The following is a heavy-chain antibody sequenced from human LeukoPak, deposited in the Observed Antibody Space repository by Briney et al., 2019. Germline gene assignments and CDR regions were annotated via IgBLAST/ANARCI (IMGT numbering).Heavy chain of an antibody. D-gene: IGHD2-21*02. CDR3: ASPLSGDISDY. Sequence: ASVKVSCKASGYTFTGYYMHWVRQAPGQGLEWMGWINPSSGGTNYAQKFQGRVTMTRDTSISTAYMELSRLRSDDTAVYYCASPLSGDISDYWGQGTLVTVSS. CDR2: INPSSGGT. CDR1: GYTFTGYY. V-gene: IGHV1-2*02. J-gene: IGHJ4*02.